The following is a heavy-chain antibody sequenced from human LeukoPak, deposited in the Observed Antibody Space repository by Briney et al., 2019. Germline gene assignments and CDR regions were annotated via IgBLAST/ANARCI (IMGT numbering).Heavy chain of an antibody. D-gene: IGHD6-13*01. CDR3: AKAPARKYSSSWYYFEY. CDR1: GFTFSSYA. J-gene: IGHJ4*02. Sequence: GGTLRLSCAASGFTFSSYAMSWVRQAPGKGLEWVSAISGSGGSTYYADSVKGRFTISRDNSKNSLYLQMNSLRAEDTAVYYCAKAPARKYSSSWYYFEYWGQGTLVTVSS. V-gene: IGHV3-23*01. CDR2: ISGSGGST.